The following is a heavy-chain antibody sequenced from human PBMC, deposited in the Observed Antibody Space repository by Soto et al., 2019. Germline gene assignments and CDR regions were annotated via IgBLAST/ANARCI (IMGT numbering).Heavy chain of an antibody. J-gene: IGHJ6*02. CDR2: IIPILGIA. CDR1: GGTFSSYT. CDR3: AREACSSTSCYADYYYGMDV. D-gene: IGHD2-2*01. Sequence: GASVKVSCKASGGTFSSYTISWVRQAPGQGLEWMGRIIPILGIANYAQKFQGRVTITADKSTSTAYMELSSLRSEDTAVYYCAREACSSTSCYADYYYGMDVWGQGTTVTV. V-gene: IGHV1-69*04.